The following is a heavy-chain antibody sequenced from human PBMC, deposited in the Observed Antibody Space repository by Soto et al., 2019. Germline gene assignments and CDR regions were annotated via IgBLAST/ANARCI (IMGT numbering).Heavy chain of an antibody. D-gene: IGHD2-8*02. Sequence: PSETLSLTCAVSGGSVSFNQWSWIRQPPGKGLEYIGYIYYSGSTNYNPSLKGRLTISVDTSRNQFSLKLSSVTAADTAVYYCARHWAPGAPYFDYWGHGTLVTVSS. CDR1: GGSVSFNQ. V-gene: IGHV4-59*08. J-gene: IGHJ4*01. CDR2: IYYSGST. CDR3: ARHWAPGAPYFDY.